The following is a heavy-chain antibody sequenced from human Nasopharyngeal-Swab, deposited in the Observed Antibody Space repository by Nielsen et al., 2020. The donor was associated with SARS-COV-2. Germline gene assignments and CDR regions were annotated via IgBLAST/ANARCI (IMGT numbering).Heavy chain of an antibody. CDR2: ISDSGGST. CDR1: GFTFSSYA. CDR3: AMAMDFALDY. Sequence: GGSLRLSCAASGFTFSSYAMSWVRQAPGKGLEWVSAISDSGGSTYYADSVKGRFTISRDNSKNTLYLQMNSLRAEDTAVYYRAMAMDFALDYWGQGTLVTVSS. J-gene: IGHJ4*02. D-gene: IGHD2-2*03. V-gene: IGHV3-23*01.